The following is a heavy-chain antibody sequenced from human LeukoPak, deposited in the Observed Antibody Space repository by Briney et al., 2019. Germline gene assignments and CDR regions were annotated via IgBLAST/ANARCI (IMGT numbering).Heavy chain of an antibody. V-gene: IGHV1-8*01. D-gene: IGHD5-12*01. Sequence: ASVKVSCKASGYTFTSYDINWVRQATGQGLEWMGWMNPNSGNTGYAQKFQGRVTMTRNTSISTAYMELSSLRSEDTAVYYRARVYSGYDPFDYWGQGTLVTVSS. CDR2: MNPNSGNT. CDR3: ARVYSGYDPFDY. J-gene: IGHJ4*02. CDR1: GYTFTSYD.